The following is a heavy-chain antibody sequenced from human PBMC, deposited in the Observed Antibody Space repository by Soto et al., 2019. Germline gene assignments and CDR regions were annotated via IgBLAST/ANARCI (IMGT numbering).Heavy chain of an antibody. V-gene: IGHV2-5*02. CDR1: GFSLTTGAVG. Sequence: QITLKESGPTLVKPTQTLTLTCTFSGFSLTTGAVGVGWIRQPPGKALEWLALIYWDDDKRYSPSLRSRLTTPKNTSKNQVLLTITNRTPVNKPTYYCPHRFFSTGGVSNNPNATFDYWGQGTLVTVSS. CDR3: PHRFFSTGGVSNNPNATFDY. CDR2: IYWDDDK. J-gene: IGHJ4*02. D-gene: IGHD2-8*02.